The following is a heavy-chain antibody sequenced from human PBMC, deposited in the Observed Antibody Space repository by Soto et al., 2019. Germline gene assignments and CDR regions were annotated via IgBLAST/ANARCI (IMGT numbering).Heavy chain of an antibody. V-gene: IGHV1-24*01. CDR3: ATDLQQLPHYGMDV. D-gene: IGHD6-13*01. J-gene: IGHJ6*02. Sequence: ASVKVSCKVSGYTLTELSMHWVRQAPGKGLEWMGGFDPEDGETIYAQKFQGRVTMTEDTSTDTAYMELSSLRSEDTAVYYCATDLQQLPHYGMDVWGQGTTVTVSS. CDR1: GYTLTELS. CDR2: FDPEDGET.